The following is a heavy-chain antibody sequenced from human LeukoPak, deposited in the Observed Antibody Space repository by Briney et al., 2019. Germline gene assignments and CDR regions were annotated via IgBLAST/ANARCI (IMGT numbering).Heavy chain of an antibody. CDR3: ARESGSVTSEVDFDY. CDR1: GFTFNNYA. Sequence: GGSLRLSCAASGFTFNNYAMHWVRQAPGKGLEWVAVIFYDGSVYYYADSVKGRFTISRDNSKNTLYLQMNSVRVEDTAVYYCARESGSVTSEVDFDYWGQGTLVTVSS. CDR2: IFYDGSVY. V-gene: IGHV3-30*04. J-gene: IGHJ4*02. D-gene: IGHD4-17*01.